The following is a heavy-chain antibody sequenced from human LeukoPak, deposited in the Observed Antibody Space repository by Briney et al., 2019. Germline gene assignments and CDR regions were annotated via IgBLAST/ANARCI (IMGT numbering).Heavy chain of an antibody. V-gene: IGHV3-30-3*01. CDR1: GFTFSSYA. J-gene: IGHJ5*02. CDR3: ARDRGRNWFDP. CDR2: TSHDGSNK. Sequence: PGGSLRLSCAVSGFTFSSYAMHWVRQAPGKGLEWVAVTSHDGSNKYYADSVKGRFTISRDNPKNTLYLQMNSLRVEDTAVYYCARDRGRNWFDPWGQGTLVTVSS. D-gene: IGHD5-24*01.